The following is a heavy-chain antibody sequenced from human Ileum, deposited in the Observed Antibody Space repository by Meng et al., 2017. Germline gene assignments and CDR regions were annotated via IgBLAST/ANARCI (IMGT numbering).Heavy chain of an antibody. V-gene: IGHV4-4*02. CDR1: AVSISSSNW. CDR3: ARVVGGPASMSGWFDP. CDR2: IYHSGSP. Sequence: QFQLQESGPGLVKPSGTLSLTCAVTAVSISSSNWWTWVRQAPGKGLEWIGEIYHSGSPNYNPSLKSRVTISVDKSQNQFSLKLNSVTAADTAVYYCARVVGGPASMSGWFDPWGPGTLVTVSS. J-gene: IGHJ5*01. D-gene: IGHD2-2*01.